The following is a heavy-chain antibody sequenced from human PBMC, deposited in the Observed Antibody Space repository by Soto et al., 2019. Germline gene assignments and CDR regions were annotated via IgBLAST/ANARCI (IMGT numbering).Heavy chain of an antibody. V-gene: IGHV4-59*01. J-gene: IGHJ6*02. CDR2: IYYSGST. CDR3: ARDNYYYGMDV. Sequence: SETLSLTCTVSGGSISSYYWSWIRQPPGKGLEWIGYIYYSGSTNYNPSLKSRVTISVDTSKNQFSLKLSSVTAADTAVYYCARDNYYYGMDVWGQGTTVTVSS. CDR1: GGSISSYY.